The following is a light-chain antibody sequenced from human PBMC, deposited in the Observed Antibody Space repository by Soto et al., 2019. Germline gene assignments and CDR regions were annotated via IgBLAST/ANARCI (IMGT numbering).Light chain of an antibody. CDR2: AAS. CDR1: QSLNIW. J-gene: IGKJ4*01. CDR3: QKYDDAPLS. V-gene: IGKV1-27*01. Sequence: VTITCRATQSLNIWLAWYQQKPGKVPNLLIYAASALQSGVSSRFSGSGSGTAFTLTISSLQPGDVATYYCQKYDDAPLSFGGGTKVDIK.